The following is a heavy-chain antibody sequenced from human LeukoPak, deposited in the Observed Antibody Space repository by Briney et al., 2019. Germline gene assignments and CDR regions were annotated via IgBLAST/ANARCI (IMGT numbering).Heavy chain of an antibody. CDR3: ASASRLWFGEDAEYYFDY. Sequence: GGSLRLSCAASGFTFSSYAMSWVRQAPGKGLEWVSTISGSGGSTYYADSVKGRFTISRDNSKNSLYLQMNSLRAEDTAVYYCASASRLWFGEDAEYYFDYWGQGTLVTVSS. J-gene: IGHJ4*02. CDR1: GFTFSSYA. CDR2: ISGSGGST. D-gene: IGHD3-10*01. V-gene: IGHV3-23*01.